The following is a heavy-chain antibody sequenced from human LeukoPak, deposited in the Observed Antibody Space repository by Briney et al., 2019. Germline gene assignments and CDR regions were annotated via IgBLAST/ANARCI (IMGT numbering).Heavy chain of an antibody. D-gene: IGHD3-3*01. V-gene: IGHV1-69*13. J-gene: IGHJ4*02. CDR3: AGSSTIFGVVILDY. CDR2: IIPIFGTA. Sequence: ASVKVSCKASGGTFSSYAISWVRQASGQGLEWMGGIIPIFGTANYAQKFQGRVTITADESTSTAYMELSSLRSEDTAVYYCAGSSTIFGVVILDYWGQGTLVTVSS. CDR1: GGTFSSYA.